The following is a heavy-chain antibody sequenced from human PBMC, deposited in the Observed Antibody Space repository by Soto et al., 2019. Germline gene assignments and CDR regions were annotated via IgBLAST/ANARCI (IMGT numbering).Heavy chain of an antibody. V-gene: IGHV1-18*01. D-gene: IGHD5-12*01. CDR1: GYTFTSYG. CDR2: ISAYNGNT. Sequence: VQLVQSGAEVKKPGASVKVSCKTSGYTFTSYGISWVRQAPGQGLEWMGWISAYNGNTNYAQKLQGRVTMTTDTSTTTGYMELRCVRSDDTAVYYCARDGDGYTHTNIDYWGQGTLVTVSS. CDR3: ARDGDGYTHTNIDY. J-gene: IGHJ4*02.